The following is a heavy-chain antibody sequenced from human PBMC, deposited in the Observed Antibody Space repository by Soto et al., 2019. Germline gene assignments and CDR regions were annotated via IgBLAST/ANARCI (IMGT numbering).Heavy chain of an antibody. D-gene: IGHD3-16*01. CDR3: AKQTAELSLGGFGP. CDR2: INPSGGAT. Sequence: QVRLVQSGAEVQKPGASVKLSCEASGYTFANYCVHWVRQAPGQGLEWMGKINPSGGATTFAQKFQGRVTMIWDGSAKSVYLEMRSLNADDTAVYYCAKQTAELSLGGFGPWGQGTLVTVSS. V-gene: IGHV1-46*01. J-gene: IGHJ5*02. CDR1: GYTFANYC.